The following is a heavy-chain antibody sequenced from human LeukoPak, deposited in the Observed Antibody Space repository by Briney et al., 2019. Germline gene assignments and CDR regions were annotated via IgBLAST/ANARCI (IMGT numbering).Heavy chain of an antibody. CDR2: ISSSSSYI. V-gene: IGHV3-21*01. Sequence: SGGSLRLSCAASGFTFSSYSMNWVRQAPGKGLEWVSSISSSSSYIYYADLVKGRFTISRDNAKNSLYLQMNSLRAEDTAVYYCARDGIAAAGTQGYWGQGTLVTVSS. D-gene: IGHD6-13*01. CDR3: ARDGIAAAGTQGY. J-gene: IGHJ4*02. CDR1: GFTFSSYS.